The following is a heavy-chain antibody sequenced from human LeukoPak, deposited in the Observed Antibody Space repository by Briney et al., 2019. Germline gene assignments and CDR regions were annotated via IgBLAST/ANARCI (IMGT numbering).Heavy chain of an antibody. CDR2: ISHIDVP. D-gene: IGHD6-25*01. V-gene: IGHV4-34*01. CDR3: AAYSTGLYRGFHV. J-gene: IGHJ3*01. CDR1: GQAVSDNFNGYF. Sequence: PSETLSLSCAVSGQAVSDNFNGYFWRWIRQPPGKGPEWIGDISHIDVPKYSPSLQSRVIISLDTSNIQVSMKLRSVTAADTAVYYCAAYSTGLYRGFHVWGQGTLVVVSS.